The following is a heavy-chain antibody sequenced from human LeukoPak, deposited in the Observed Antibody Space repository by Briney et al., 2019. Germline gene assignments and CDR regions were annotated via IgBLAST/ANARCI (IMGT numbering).Heavy chain of an antibody. J-gene: IGHJ3*02. D-gene: IGHD2-8*01. CDR2: MYSSGSS. Sequence: SETLSPTCTVSGTFISPYHWSWFRQSAGKGLEWIGLMYSSGSSNYSPSLKSRLTISPDNSKNQFSLRLSSVTAADTAVYYCARVLCVSNGICYAFDIWGQGTTVIVSS. V-gene: IGHV4-4*07. CDR1: GTFISPYH. CDR3: ARVLCVSNGICYAFDI.